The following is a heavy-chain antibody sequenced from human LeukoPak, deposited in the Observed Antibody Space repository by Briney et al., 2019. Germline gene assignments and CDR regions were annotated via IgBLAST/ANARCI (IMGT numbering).Heavy chain of an antibody. CDR3: AELGITMIGGV. J-gene: IGHJ6*04. Sequence: GGSLRLSCAASGFTFSSYGMHWVRQAPGKGLEWLLFIRYDGNNKYYADSVKGRFTISRDNAKNSLYLQMNSLRAEDTAVYYCAELGITMIGGVWGKGTTVTISS. CDR1: GFTFSSYG. D-gene: IGHD3-10*02. V-gene: IGHV3-30*02. CDR2: IRYDGNNK.